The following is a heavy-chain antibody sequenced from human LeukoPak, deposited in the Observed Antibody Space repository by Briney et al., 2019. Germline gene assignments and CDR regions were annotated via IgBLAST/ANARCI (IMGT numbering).Heavy chain of an antibody. CDR2: ISYDGSNK. CDR1: GFTFSSYA. CDR3: ARVPAAPNDYVWVFDY. D-gene: IGHD3-16*01. J-gene: IGHJ4*02. V-gene: IGHV3-30-3*01. Sequence: GGSLRLSCAASGFTFSSYAMHWARQAPGKGLEWVAVISYDGSNKYYADSVKGRFTISRDNSKNTLYLQMNSLRAEDTAVYYCARVPAAPNDYVWVFDYWGQGTLVTVSS.